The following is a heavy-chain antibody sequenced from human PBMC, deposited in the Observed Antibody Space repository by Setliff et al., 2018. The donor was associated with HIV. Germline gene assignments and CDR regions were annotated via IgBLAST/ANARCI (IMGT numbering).Heavy chain of an antibody. J-gene: IGHJ4*02. CDR2: VHHRGGT. CDR3: ARRSGWSLDY. D-gene: IGHD6-19*01. Sequence: KPSETLSLTCTVSGDFISSDYYWAWIRQPPGRGLEWIGGVHHRGGTYDDPSLRSRVTIYADTSKNQFSLKLSSVTAADTAVYYCARRSGWSLDYWGQGTLVTVSS. CDR1: GDFISSDYY. V-gene: IGHV4-38-2*02.